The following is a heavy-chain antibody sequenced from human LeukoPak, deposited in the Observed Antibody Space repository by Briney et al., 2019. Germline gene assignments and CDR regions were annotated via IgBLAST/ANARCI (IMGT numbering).Heavy chain of an antibody. J-gene: IGHJ6*02. CDR3: ARGGLCSGGSCYWYYYYGMDV. D-gene: IGHD2-15*01. Sequence: SETLSLTCAVYGGSFSGYYWSWIRQPPGKGLEWIGEINHSGSTNYNPSLKSRVTISVDTSKNQFSLKLSSVTAADTAVYYCARGGLCSGGSCYWYYYYGMDVWGQGTKVTVSS. V-gene: IGHV4-34*01. CDR2: INHSGST. CDR1: GGSFSGYY.